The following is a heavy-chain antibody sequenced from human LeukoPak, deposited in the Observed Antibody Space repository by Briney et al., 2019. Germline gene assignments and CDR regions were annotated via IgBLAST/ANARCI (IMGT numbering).Heavy chain of an antibody. CDR2: ISGSGGST. CDR1: GFTFSSYA. CDR3: ARAQPLVPAALGDY. J-gene: IGHJ4*02. D-gene: IGHD2-2*01. Sequence: GGSLRLSCAASGFTFSSYAMSWVRQAPGKGLEWVSAISGSGGSTYYADSVKGRFTISRDNSKNTLYLQMNSLRAEDTAVYYCARAQPLVPAALGDYWGQGTLVTVSS. V-gene: IGHV3-23*01.